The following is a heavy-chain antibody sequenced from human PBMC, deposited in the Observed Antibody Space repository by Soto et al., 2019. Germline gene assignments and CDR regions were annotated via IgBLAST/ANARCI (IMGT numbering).Heavy chain of an antibody. V-gene: IGHV4-39*01. D-gene: IGHD4-17*01. CDR2: ISYTGNT. CDR1: GGSINFGGYY. Sequence: QLQLQETGPGLVKPSETLSLTCTVSGGSINFGGYYWGWIRQPPGKGLEWIGSISYTGNTYNSPPLQHRFTLSKDTSKNQCNLDVCSVTAEDTDVYYCARRRASDYGGNNNTNYFDYWGQGTLVTVSS. J-gene: IGHJ4*02. CDR3: ARRRASDYGGNNNTNYFDY.